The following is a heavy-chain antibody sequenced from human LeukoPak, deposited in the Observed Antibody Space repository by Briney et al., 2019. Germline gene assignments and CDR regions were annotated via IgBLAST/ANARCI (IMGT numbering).Heavy chain of an antibody. D-gene: IGHD3-10*01. CDR2: IYYSGST. J-gene: IGHJ5*02. V-gene: IGHV4-59*01. CDR1: GGSISSYY. Sequence: SETLSLTCTVSGGSISSYYWSWIRQPPEKGQEWIGYIYYSGSTNYNPSLKSRVTISVDTSKNQFSLKLSSVTAADTAVYYCARDLDGSATNWFDPWGQGTLVTVSS. CDR3: ARDLDGSATNWFDP.